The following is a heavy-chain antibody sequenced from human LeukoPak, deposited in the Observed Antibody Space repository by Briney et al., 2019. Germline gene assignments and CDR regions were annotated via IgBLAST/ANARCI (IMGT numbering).Heavy chain of an antibody. D-gene: IGHD2-2*01. CDR2: IYSGGSA. Sequence: PGGSLRLSCAASGFTVSSNHMSWVRQAPGKGLEWVSVIYSGGSAYSADSVKGRFTISKDNSKNTLYLQMNSLRAEDTAVYYCARCSTSCYMFDYWGQGTLVTVSS. V-gene: IGHV3-53*01. CDR1: GFTVSSNH. CDR3: ARCSTSCYMFDY. J-gene: IGHJ4*02.